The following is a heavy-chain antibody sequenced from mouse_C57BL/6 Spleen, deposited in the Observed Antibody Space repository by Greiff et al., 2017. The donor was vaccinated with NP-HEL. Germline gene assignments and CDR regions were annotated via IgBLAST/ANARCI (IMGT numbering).Heavy chain of an antibody. CDR2: IYPGDGDT. J-gene: IGHJ4*01. V-gene: IGHV1-82*01. Sequence: VQLQQSGPELVKPGASVKISCKASGYAFSSSWMNWVKQRPGKGLEWIGRIYPGDGDTNYNGKFKGKATLTADKSSSTAYMQLSSLTSEDSAVYFCAREGLTTVRAMDYWGQGTSVTVSS. D-gene: IGHD1-1*01. CDR1: GYAFSSSW. CDR3: AREGLTTVRAMDY.